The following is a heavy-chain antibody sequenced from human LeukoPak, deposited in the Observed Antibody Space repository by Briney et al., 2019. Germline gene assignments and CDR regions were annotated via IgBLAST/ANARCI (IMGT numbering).Heavy chain of an antibody. CDR1: GGSISSTNW. CDR2: IYHSGST. Sequence: SETLSLTCAVYGGSISSTNWWSWVRQTPGKGLEWIGEIYHSGSTNYNPSLKSRVTISVDTSKNQFSLKLSSVTAADTAVYYCARLYSSGWYTGVGWFDPWGQGTLVTVSS. D-gene: IGHD6-19*01. V-gene: IGHV4-4*02. J-gene: IGHJ5*02. CDR3: ARLYSSGWYTGVGWFDP.